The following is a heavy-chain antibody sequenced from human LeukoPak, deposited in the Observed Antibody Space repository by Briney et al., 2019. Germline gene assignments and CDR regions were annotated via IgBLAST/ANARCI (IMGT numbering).Heavy chain of an antibody. D-gene: IGHD3-22*01. Sequence: GGSLRLSCAASGFTFSSYAMHWVRQAPGKGLEWVAVISYDGSNKYYADSVKGRFTISRDNSKNTLYLQMNSLRADDTAVYYCARDSNYYDSSGPGGYWGQGTLVTVSS. V-gene: IGHV3-30*04. J-gene: IGHJ4*02. CDR3: ARDSNYYDSSGPGGY. CDR1: GFTFSSYA. CDR2: ISYDGSNK.